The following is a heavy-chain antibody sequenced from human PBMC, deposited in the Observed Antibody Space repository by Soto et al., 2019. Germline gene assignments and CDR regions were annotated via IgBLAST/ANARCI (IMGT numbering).Heavy chain of an antibody. V-gene: IGHV3-53*02. CDR3: ATGGHMTTYVH. D-gene: IGHD4-17*01. CDR2: IYSGGST. CDR1: EFTVSSNY. Sequence: EVQLVETGGGLIKPGGSLRLSCAASEFTVSSNYMSWVRQAPGKGLEWVSVIYSGGSTYYADSVKGRFTISRDNYKNTLYLQMNSLRAEDTAVYYCATGGHMTTYVHWGQGTPVTVSS. J-gene: IGHJ4*02.